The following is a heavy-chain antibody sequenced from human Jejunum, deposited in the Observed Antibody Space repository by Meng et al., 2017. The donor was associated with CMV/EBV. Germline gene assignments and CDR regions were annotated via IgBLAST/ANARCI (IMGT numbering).Heavy chain of an antibody. CDR2: ISSSSRYI. J-gene: IGHJ5*02. CDR3: ARAIDH. Sequence: EVQLVDSGGXLVKPGGSLRLSCIGSGFTCSSYNMNWVRQAPGKGLEWVSSISSSSRYINYADSVKGRFTISRDNAKNSLYLQMNSLRVEDTAIYYCARAIDHWGQGTLVTVSS. V-gene: IGHV3-21*01. CDR1: GFTCSSYN.